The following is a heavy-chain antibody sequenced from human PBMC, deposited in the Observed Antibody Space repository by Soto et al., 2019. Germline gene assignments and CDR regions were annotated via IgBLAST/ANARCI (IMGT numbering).Heavy chain of an antibody. Sequence: QVQLVESGGGVVQPGRSLRLSCTAFGFTFNIYGMNWVRQAPGKGLEWVALISYDENNKFYADSVKGRFTISRDNSQNTLYLQVNSLRIEDTAVYYCVKDRDANWYFDLWGRGTLVTVSS. V-gene: IGHV3-30*18. CDR2: ISYDENNK. D-gene: IGHD2-2*01. CDR3: VKDRDANWYFDL. J-gene: IGHJ2*01. CDR1: GFTFNIYG.